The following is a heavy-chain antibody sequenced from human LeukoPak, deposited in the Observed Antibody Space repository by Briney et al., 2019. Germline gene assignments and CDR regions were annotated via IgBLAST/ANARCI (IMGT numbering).Heavy chain of an antibody. CDR1: GGSISSGGYY. D-gene: IGHD7-27*01. CDR3: ARDALTGTRRSDAFDT. Sequence: SETLSLTCTVSGGSISSGGYYWSSIRQPPGKGLEWIGYIYHSGSTYYNPSLKSRVTISVDRSKNQFSLKLSSVTAADTAVYYCARDALTGTRRSDAFDTWGQGTMVTVSS. J-gene: IGHJ3*02. CDR2: IYHSGST. V-gene: IGHV4-30-2*01.